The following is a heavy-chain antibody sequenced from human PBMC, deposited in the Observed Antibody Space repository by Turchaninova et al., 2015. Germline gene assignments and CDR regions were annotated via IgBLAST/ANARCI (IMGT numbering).Heavy chain of an antibody. CDR3: ARALYSNHGTY. CDR1: GFTFNTYE. V-gene: IGHV3-48*03. D-gene: IGHD4-11*01. Sequence: EVQLVEAGGGLVQPGGSLRLSCEASGFTFNTYEMNWVRQTPGRGLGWVSYISASGSTIHYAYSVTGRFTISRDNAKTALFLQRDSLRAEDTAVYYCARALYSNHGTYWGQGTLLTVSS. J-gene: IGHJ4*02. CDR2: ISASGSTI.